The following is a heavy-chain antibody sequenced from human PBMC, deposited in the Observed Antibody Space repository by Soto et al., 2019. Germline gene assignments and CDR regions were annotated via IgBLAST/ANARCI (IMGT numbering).Heavy chain of an antibody. D-gene: IGHD2-21*02. CDR1: GYSFTSYW. J-gene: IGHJ6*02. CDR2: IDPSDSYT. CDR3: PTSALVVTAYYYYCMDV. V-gene: IGHV5-10-1*01. Sequence: GESLKISCKGSGYSFTSYWISWVRQMPGKGLEWMGRIDPSDSYTNYSPSFQGHVTISADKSISTAYLQWSSLKASDTAMYYCPTSALVVTAYYYYCMDVWGQGTTVTVSS.